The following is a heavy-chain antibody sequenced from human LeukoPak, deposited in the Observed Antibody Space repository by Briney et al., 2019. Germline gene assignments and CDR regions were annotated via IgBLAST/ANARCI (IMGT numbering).Heavy chain of an antibody. CDR1: GFTFDDYA. CDR2: ISWNSGSI. V-gene: IGHV3-9*01. Sequence: PGRSLRLSCAASGFTFDDYAMPWVRQAPGKGLEWVSGISWNSGSIGYADSVKGRFTISRDNAKNSLYLQVNSLRAEDTALYYCAKGPSRVAAAGYFDYWGQGTLVTVSS. J-gene: IGHJ4*02. CDR3: AKGPSRVAAAGYFDY. D-gene: IGHD6-13*01.